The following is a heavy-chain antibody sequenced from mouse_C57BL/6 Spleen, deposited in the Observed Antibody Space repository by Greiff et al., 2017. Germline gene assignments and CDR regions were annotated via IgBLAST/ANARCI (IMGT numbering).Heavy chain of an antibody. Sequence: EVKLQESGPGLVKPSQSLSLTCSVTGYSITSGYYLNWIRQFPGNKLEWMGYISYDGSNNYNPSLKNRISITRDTSKNQFFLKLNSVTTEDTATYYCARETTVVATDYFDYWGQGTTLTVSS. V-gene: IGHV3-6*01. J-gene: IGHJ2*01. D-gene: IGHD1-1*01. CDR1: GYSITSGYY. CDR3: ARETTVVATDYFDY. CDR2: ISYDGSN.